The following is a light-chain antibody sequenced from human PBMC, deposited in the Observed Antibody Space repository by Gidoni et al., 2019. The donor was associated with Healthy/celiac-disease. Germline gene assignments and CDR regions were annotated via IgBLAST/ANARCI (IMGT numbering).Light chain of an antibody. V-gene: IGKV3-15*01. CDR1: QSFSSN. Sequence: EIVMTQSPATLSVSPGERATLSCRASQSFSSNLAWYQQKPGQAPRLLIYGASTRDTGIPARFSGSGSGTEFTLTISSLQSEDFAVYYCQQYNNWPPGTFGQGTKVEIK. CDR2: GAS. J-gene: IGKJ1*01. CDR3: QQYNNWPPGT.